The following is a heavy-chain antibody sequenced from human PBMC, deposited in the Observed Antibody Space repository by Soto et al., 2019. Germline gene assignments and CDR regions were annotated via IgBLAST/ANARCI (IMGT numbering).Heavy chain of an antibody. Sequence: GGSLRLSCAASGFTFSSYAMHWVRQAPGKGLEWVAVIWYDGSNKYYADSVKGRLTISRDNSKNTLFLQMNSLRAEDTAVYYCARERSLEVAAPGYWGQGT. J-gene: IGHJ4*02. V-gene: IGHV3-30*04. D-gene: IGHD6-19*01. CDR3: ARERSLEVAAPGY. CDR1: GFTFSSYA. CDR2: IWYDGSNK.